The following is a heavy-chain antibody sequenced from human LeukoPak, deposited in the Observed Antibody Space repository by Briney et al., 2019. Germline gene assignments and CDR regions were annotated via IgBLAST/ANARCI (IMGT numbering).Heavy chain of an antibody. CDR2: INHNGNVN. V-gene: IGHV3-7*03. J-gene: IGHJ4*02. D-gene: IGHD6-13*01. CDR1: GFTFSSYW. Sequence: GGSLRLSCAASGFTFSSYWMNWARQAPGKGLEWVASINHNGNVNYYVDSVKGRFTISRDNAKNSLYLQMSNLRAEDTAVYYCAKHLGYSSNCPDYWGQGTLVIVSS. CDR3: AKHLGYSSNCPDY.